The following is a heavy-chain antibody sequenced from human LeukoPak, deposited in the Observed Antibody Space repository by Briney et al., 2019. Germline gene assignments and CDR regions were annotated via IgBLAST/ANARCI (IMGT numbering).Heavy chain of an antibody. CDR1: GFTFSSYS. J-gene: IGHJ4*02. D-gene: IGHD1-14*01. Sequence: GGSLRLSCAASGFTFSSYSMNWFRQAPGKGLDWVSSISTSSSYIHYADSVKGRFTISRDNAKNSLYLQMNSLRAEDTAVYYCARGTLNIPGEHGAFDYWGQGTLVTVSS. CDR2: ISTSSSYI. CDR3: ARGTLNIPGEHGAFDY. V-gene: IGHV3-21*01.